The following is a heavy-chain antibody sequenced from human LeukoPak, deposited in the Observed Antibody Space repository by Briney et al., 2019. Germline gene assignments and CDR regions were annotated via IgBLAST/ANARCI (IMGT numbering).Heavy chain of an antibody. V-gene: IGHV1-46*01. CDR1: GYTFTSYY. Sequence: GASVKVSCKASGYTFTSYYMHWVRQAPGQGLEWMGIINPSGGSTSYAQKFQGRVTMTRDTSTSTVYMELSSLRSEDTAAYYCAREYYYDSSGYLNWFDPWGQGTLVTVSS. CDR3: AREYYYDSSGYLNWFDP. J-gene: IGHJ5*02. CDR2: INPSGGST. D-gene: IGHD3-22*01.